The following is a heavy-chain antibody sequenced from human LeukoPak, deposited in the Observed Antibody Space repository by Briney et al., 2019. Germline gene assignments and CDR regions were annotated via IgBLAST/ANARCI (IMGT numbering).Heavy chain of an antibody. V-gene: IGHV1-2*02. Sequence: ASVKVSCKASGYTFTGYYMHWVRQAPGQGPEWMGWCNPNSGGTNYAQKFQGRVTMTRDTSISTAYMELSSLRSEDTAVYYCARGLAFLWFGELLPDAFDIWGQGTMVTVSS. D-gene: IGHD3-10*01. CDR3: ARGLAFLWFGELLPDAFDI. J-gene: IGHJ3*02. CDR2: CNPNSGGT. CDR1: GYTFTGYY.